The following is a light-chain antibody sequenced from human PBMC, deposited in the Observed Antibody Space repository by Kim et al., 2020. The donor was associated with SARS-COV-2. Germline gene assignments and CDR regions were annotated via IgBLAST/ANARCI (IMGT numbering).Light chain of an antibody. CDR2: GAS. CDR3: QQLDTYPLT. CDR1: LGVSSY. Sequence: IQLTQSPSSLSASVGDRVTITCRASLGVSSYLAWYRQKPGKAPKLLIYGASTLQSGVPSRFRGSGSGTDFTLTITSLQPEDFATYYCQQLDTYPLTFGAGTKLEI. V-gene: IGKV1-9*01. J-gene: IGKJ4*01.